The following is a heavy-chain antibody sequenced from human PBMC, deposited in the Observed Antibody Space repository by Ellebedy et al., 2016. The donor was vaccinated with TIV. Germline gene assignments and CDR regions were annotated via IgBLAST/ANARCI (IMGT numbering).Heavy chain of an antibody. J-gene: IGHJ6*02. Sequence: ASVKVSXXASGYTFTGYYMHWVRQAPGQGLEWMGWINPNSGGTNYAQKLQGRVTMTTDTSTSTAYMELRSLRSDDTAVYYCARDWGSTTVTLPMSYYGMDVWGQGTTVTVSS. D-gene: IGHD4-17*01. CDR2: INPNSGGT. CDR3: ARDWGSTTVTLPMSYYGMDV. CDR1: GYTFTGYY. V-gene: IGHV1-2*02.